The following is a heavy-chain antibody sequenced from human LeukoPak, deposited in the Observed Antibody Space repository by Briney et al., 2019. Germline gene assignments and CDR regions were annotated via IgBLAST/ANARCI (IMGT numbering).Heavy chain of an antibody. CDR2: ISAYNGNT. D-gene: IGHD3-9*01. V-gene: IGHV1-18*01. Sequence: ASVKVSCKASGYTFTSYDISWVRQAPGQGLEWMGWISAYNGNTNYAQKLQGRVTMTTDTSTSTAYMELRSLRSDDTAVYYCARVIRGYDILTGYSYYYMDVWGKGTTVTVSS. CDR3: ARVIRGYDILTGYSYYYMDV. J-gene: IGHJ6*03. CDR1: GYTFTSYD.